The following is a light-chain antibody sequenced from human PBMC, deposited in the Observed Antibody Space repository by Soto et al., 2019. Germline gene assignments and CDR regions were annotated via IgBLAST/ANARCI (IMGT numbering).Light chain of an antibody. V-gene: IGLV1-40*01. CDR3: QSYDSSLSGYV. CDR2: GNT. Sequence: QAVVTQPPSVSGAPGQRITISCTGSSSNIGAGYPIHWYQQLPGTAPRLLIFGNTIRPSGVPARFSGSRSGLAITGLQAEDEADYSCQSYDSSLSGYVFGGGTKLTVL. J-gene: IGLJ2*01. CDR1: SSNIGAGYP.